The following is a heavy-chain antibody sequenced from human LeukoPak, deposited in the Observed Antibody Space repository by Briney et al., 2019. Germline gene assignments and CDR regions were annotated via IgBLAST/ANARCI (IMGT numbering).Heavy chain of an antibody. J-gene: IGHJ4*02. CDR2: IIPIFGAA. Sequence: ASVKVSCKASGGTFSSHGISWVRQAPGQGLEWMGGIIPIFGAANYAQKFQGRVTITADESTSTAYMELSSLRSEDTAVNYCARDGGPFDYWGQGTLVTVSS. V-gene: IGHV1-69*13. CDR3: ARDGGPFDY. D-gene: IGHD3-10*01. CDR1: GGTFSSHG.